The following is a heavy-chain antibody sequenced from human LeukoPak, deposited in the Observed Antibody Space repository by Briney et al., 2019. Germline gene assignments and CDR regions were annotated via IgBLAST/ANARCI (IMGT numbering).Heavy chain of an antibody. CDR1: GGSISSSNW. CDR2: IYHSGST. D-gene: IGHD4-17*01. V-gene: IGHV4-4*02. J-gene: IGHJ3*02. CDR3: ARSGNDYGDSYAFDI. Sequence: SETLSLTCAVSGGSISSSNWWSWVRQPPGKGLEWIGEIYHSGSTNYNPSLKSRVTISVDKPKNQFSLKLSSVTAADTAVYYCARSGNDYGDSYAFDIWGQGTMVTVSS.